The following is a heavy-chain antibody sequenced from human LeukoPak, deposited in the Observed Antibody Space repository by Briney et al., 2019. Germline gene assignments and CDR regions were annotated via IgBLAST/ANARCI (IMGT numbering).Heavy chain of an antibody. D-gene: IGHD7-27*01. CDR3: VRDGAHWDLDY. Sequence: GGSLRLSCAASGFSFSSFGMHWVRQAPGKGLEWVAFIQYDGGNEYYADSVKGRFTISRDNSKNTVRLQINSLRPEDTAMYYCVRDGAHWDLDYWGQGTLVTVSS. V-gene: IGHV3-30*02. CDR1: GFSFSSFG. J-gene: IGHJ4*02. CDR2: IQYDGGNE.